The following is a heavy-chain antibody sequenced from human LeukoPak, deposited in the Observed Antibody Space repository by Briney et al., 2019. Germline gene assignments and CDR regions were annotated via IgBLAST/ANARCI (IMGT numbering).Heavy chain of an antibody. J-gene: IGHJ4*02. V-gene: IGHV3-43*02. CDR1: GFIFRDNN. CDR2: ITADGGTT. Sequence: GGPLRLSCEASGFIFRDNNMNWVRHLPGEGLEGVALITADGGTTHYADSLKGRFSISRDNSRSSLFLQMYSLTTDDTAFYYCTKAFSDSSEPGYWGQGALVTVSS. CDR3: TKAFSDSSEPGY. D-gene: IGHD6-6*01.